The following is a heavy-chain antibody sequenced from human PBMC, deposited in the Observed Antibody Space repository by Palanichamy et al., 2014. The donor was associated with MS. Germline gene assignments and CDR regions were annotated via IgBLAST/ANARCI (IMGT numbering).Heavy chain of an antibody. CDR3: ARDVGYCSGGSCQNFDY. V-gene: IGHV1-18*01. CDR1: GYTFISYG. D-gene: IGHD2-15*01. Sequence: GAEVKKPGASVKVSCKASGYTFISYGISWVRQAPGQGLEWMGWISAYYGNTDYAQKFQGRVTMTTDTSTSTAYMELRSLRSDDTAVYYCARDVGYCSGGSCQNFDYWGQGTLVTVSS. J-gene: IGHJ4*02. CDR2: ISAYYGNT.